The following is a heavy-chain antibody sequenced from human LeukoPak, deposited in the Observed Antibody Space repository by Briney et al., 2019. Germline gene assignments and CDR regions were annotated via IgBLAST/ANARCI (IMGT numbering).Heavy chain of an antibody. D-gene: IGHD3-9*01. CDR1: GYTFTSYG. J-gene: IGHJ5*02. V-gene: IGHV1-18*04. Sequence: ASVKVSCKASGYTFTSYGISWVRQAPGQGLEWMGWTSAYNGNTNYAQKLQGRVTMTTDTSTSTAYMELRSLRSDDTAVYYCARDQGPYYDILTGYGIGFDPWGQGTLVTVSS. CDR2: TSAYNGNT. CDR3: ARDQGPYYDILTGYGIGFDP.